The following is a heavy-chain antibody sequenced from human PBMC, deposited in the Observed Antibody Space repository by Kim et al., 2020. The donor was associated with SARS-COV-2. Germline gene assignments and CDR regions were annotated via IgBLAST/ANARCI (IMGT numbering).Heavy chain of an antibody. V-gene: IGHV3-21*01. D-gene: IGHD6-19*01. CDR2: ISSSSSYI. Sequence: GGSLRLSCAASGFTFSSYSMNWVRQAPGKGLEWVSSISSSSSYIYYADSVKGRFTISRDNAKNSLYLQMNSLRAEDTAVYYCARRGSSGRVDYWGQGTLVTVSS. J-gene: IGHJ4*02. CDR3: ARRGSSGRVDY. CDR1: GFTFSSYS.